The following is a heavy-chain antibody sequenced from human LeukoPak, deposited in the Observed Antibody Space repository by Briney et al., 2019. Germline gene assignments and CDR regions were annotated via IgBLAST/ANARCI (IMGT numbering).Heavy chain of an antibody. D-gene: IGHD3-10*01. CDR3: ARGDYYGSGPQGS. CDR1: GFTFSSYA. Sequence: GGSLRLSCAASGFTFSSYAMSWVRQAPGKGLEWVSAISGSGGSTYYADSVKGRFTISRDNAKNSLYLQMNSLRAEDTAVYYCARGDYYGSGPQGSWGQGTPVTVSS. J-gene: IGHJ5*02. CDR2: ISGSGGST. V-gene: IGHV3-23*01.